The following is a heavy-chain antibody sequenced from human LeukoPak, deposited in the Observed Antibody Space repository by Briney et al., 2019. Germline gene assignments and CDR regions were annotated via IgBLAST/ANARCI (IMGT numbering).Heavy chain of an antibody. CDR1: GFTFSSYG. CDR3: AKLLTVWFGEAHDY. D-gene: IGHD3-10*01. Sequence: GGSLRLSCAASGFTFSSYGIHWVRQAPGKGLEWVAFIRYDGGNKYYADSVKGRFTISRDNSKNTLYLQMNSLRAEDTAVYYCAKLLTVWFGEAHDYWGQGTLVTVSS. V-gene: IGHV3-30*02. J-gene: IGHJ4*02. CDR2: IRYDGGNK.